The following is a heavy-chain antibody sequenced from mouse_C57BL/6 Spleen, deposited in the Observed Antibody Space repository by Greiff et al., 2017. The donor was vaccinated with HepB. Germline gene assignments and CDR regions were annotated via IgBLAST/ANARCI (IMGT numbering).Heavy chain of an antibody. CDR1: GYAFTNYL. J-gene: IGHJ3*01. CDR3: AYDYDEGGAWFAY. CDR2: INPGSGGT. Sequence: VKLQQSGAELVRPGTSVKVSCKASGYAFTNYLIEWVKQRPGQGLEWIGVINPGSGGTNYNEKFKGKATLTADKSSSTAYMQLSSLTSEDSAVYFCAYDYDEGGAWFAYWGQGTLVTVSA. D-gene: IGHD2-4*01. V-gene: IGHV1-54*01.